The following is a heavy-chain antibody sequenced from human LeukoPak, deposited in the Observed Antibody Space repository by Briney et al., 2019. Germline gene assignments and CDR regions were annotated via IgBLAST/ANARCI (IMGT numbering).Heavy chain of an antibody. CDR2: MHPSEST. CDR1: GGSINRSSYY. J-gene: IGHJ3*01. V-gene: IGHV4-39*01. CDR3: ARQPPYSSTFDV. D-gene: IGHD2-21*01. Sequence: KSSETLSLTCTVSGGSINRSSYYWAWIRQPPGKGMEWIRSMHPSESTYYNPSLRSRVTISVDTSKNQFSLSLTSVTAADRAVYYCARQPPYSSTFDVWGQGTMVSVSS.